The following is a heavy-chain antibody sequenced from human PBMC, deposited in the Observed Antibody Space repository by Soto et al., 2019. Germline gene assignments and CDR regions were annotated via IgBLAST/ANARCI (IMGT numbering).Heavy chain of an antibody. CDR2: IYYSGST. V-gene: IGHV4-31*03. D-gene: IGHD3-10*01. CDR1: GGSISSGGYY. J-gene: IGHJ2*01. CDR3: ARGISESLGEYWYFDL. Sequence: SETLSLTCTVSGGSISSGGYYWSWIRQHPGKGLEWIGYIYYSGSTYYNPSLKSRVTISVDTSKNQFSLKLSSMTAADTAVYYCARGISESLGEYWYFDLWGRGTLVTVSS.